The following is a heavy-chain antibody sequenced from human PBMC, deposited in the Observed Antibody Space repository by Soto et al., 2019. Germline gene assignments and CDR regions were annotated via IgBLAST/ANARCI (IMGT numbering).Heavy chain of an antibody. V-gene: IGHV2-5*02. Sequence: QITLKESGPTLVKPTQNLTLTCTFLGFSISTSGGGVGWIRQPPVKALEWLAVIYLDDDKPYTPSLKNRLTITKDASKNHVVVKMTSVDPVDTAQYYCSHTKATPLMGPNFHYWGQGVMVT. D-gene: IGHD1-26*01. J-gene: IGHJ4*02. CDR1: GFSISTSGGG. CDR3: SHTKATPLMGPNFHY. CDR2: IYLDDDK.